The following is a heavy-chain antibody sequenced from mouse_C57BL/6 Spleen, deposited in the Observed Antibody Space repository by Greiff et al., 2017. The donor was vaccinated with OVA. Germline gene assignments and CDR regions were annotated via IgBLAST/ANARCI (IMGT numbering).Heavy chain of an antibody. CDR1: GYTFTSYW. Sequence: QVQLKQPGAELVKPGASVKMSCKASGYTFTSYWITWVKQRPGQGLEWIGDIYPGSGSTNSNDKFKSKATLTVDTSSSTAYMQLSSRTSEDSAVYYCARKGDYGNYFAYWGQGTLVTVSA. CDR2: IYPGSGST. J-gene: IGHJ3*01. D-gene: IGHD2-1*01. CDR3: ARKGDYGNYFAY. V-gene: IGHV1-55*01.